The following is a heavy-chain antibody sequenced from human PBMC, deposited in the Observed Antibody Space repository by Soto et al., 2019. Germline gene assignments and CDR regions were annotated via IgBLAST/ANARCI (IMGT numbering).Heavy chain of an antibody. D-gene: IGHD1-7*01. CDR1: GGSISSSF. J-gene: IGHJ6*02. Sequence: SETLSLTCTVCGGSISSSFCSWIRQAPWKGLEWIGYINFRGSANYSPSLKSRVTMSVDTSKNQFSLKLSSVTAADTAVCYCARFNWNYEGGGHDSLDVLGQRTAVTVSS. V-gene: IGHV4-59*01. CDR2: INFRGSA. CDR3: ARFNWNYEGGGHDSLDV.